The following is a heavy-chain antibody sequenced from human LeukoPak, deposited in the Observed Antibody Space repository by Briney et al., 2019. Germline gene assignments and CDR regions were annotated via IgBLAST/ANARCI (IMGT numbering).Heavy chain of an antibody. CDR3: ARRHFDWLLFLGGNFDY. CDR1: GGSFSGYY. D-gene: IGHD3-9*01. Sequence: SETLSLTCAVYGGSFSGYYWSWIRQPPGKGLEWIGEINHSGSTNYNPSLKSRVTISVDTSKNQFSLKLSSVTAADTAVYYCARRHFDWLLFLGGNFDYWGQGTLVTVSS. J-gene: IGHJ4*02. CDR2: INHSGST. V-gene: IGHV4-34*01.